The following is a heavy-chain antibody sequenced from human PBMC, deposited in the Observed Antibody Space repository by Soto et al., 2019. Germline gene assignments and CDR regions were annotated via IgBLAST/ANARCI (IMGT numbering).Heavy chain of an antibody. CDR3: ATSYSGYDYHYYYGMHV. CDR2: IDPSDSYT. J-gene: IGHJ6*01. CDR1: GYTITTYW. Sequence: ESLKIFSQASGYTITTYWNSWVRQMPGKGLEWMGRIDPSDSYTNDSPSFQGHVTISADKSISTAYLQWSSLKASDTAVYYCATSYSGYDYHYYYGMHVWGQGTTVTVS. D-gene: IGHD5-12*01. V-gene: IGHV5-10-1*01.